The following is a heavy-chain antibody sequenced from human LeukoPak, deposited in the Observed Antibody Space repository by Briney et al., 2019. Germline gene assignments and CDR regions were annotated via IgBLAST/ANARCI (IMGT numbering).Heavy chain of an antibody. CDR3: ARNGAFCLEN. V-gene: IGHV4/OR15-8*01. CDR1: GASITSSGW. J-gene: IGHJ4*02. D-gene: IGHD1-1*01. CDR2: IDLRGNI. Sequence: SETLSLTCDVSGASITSSGWWSWVRQPPGKGLEWIGEIDLRGNITPHPSLRSRVTISQDKSKNQLSLKLSSVNAADTAVYFCARNGAFCLENWGQGTLVTVSS.